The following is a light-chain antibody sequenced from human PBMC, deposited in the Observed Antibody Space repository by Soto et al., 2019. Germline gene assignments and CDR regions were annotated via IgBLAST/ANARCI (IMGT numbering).Light chain of an antibody. CDR2: AAS. CDR3: QQSYSTPP. Sequence: DIQMTQSPSSLSASVGDRVTITCRASQSISSYLNWYQQKPGKAPKLLIYAASSLQSGVPSRFSGSGSGTYFTLTISSLPPEDFATYYGQQSYSTPPFGPGTKVDIK. CDR1: QSISSY. J-gene: IGKJ3*01. V-gene: IGKV1-39*01.